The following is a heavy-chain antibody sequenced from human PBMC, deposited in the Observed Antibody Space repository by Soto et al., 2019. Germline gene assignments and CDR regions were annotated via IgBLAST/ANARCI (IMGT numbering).Heavy chain of an antibody. J-gene: IGHJ5*01. CDR2: INHSGRV. V-gene: IGHV4-34*01. D-gene: IGHD3-22*01. CDR3: STRAYDPNGYYRFAS. Sequence: VEYGSCGGHSWSRIRQTTGKGLEWIGDINHSGRVNYSPSLKSRVTISLDTSKNQFSLALSAVTAADTAMYYCSTRAYDPNGYYRFASWGKGTLVPVFS. CDR1: YGSCGGHS.